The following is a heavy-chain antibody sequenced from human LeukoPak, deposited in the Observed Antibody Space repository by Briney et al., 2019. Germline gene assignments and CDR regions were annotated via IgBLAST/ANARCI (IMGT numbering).Heavy chain of an antibody. V-gene: IGHV3-7*01. D-gene: IGHD2-8*01. J-gene: IGHJ4*02. CDR3: SKGFFDY. CDR2: IKQDGSEK. Sequence: GGSLRLSCAASGFVYSAFWMSWVRQAPGKGLEWVANIKQDGSEKYYEDSVKGRFTISRDNARNTLFLQMDSLRAEDTAVSMRSKGFFDYWGRGTRVTVSS. CDR1: GFVYSAFW.